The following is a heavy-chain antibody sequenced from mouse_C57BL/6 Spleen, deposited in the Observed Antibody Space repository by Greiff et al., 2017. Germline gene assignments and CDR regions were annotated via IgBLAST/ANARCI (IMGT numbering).Heavy chain of an antibody. CDR2: IYIGNGCT. J-gene: IGHJ4*01. D-gene: IGHD2-5*01. Sequence: VQLQQSGAELVRPGSSVKMSCKTSGYTFTSYGINWVKQRPGQGLEWIGYIYIGNGCTEYNEKFKGKAKLTSDTSSSTAYMQLSSLTSEDSAIYFGARRYSNYVGAMDYWGQGTSVTVSS. CDR3: ARRYSNYVGAMDY. CDR1: GYTFTSYG. V-gene: IGHV1-58*01.